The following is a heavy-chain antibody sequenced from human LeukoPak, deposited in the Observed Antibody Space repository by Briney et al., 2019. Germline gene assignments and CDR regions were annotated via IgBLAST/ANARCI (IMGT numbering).Heavy chain of an antibody. CDR3: ARPGYCTGTKCYWYAMDV. Sequence: GASLRLSCAASGFTFSGFAMNWVRQAPGKGLEWVSAISGSGATTYYADSVKGRFTISRDNSKNTLDLQMNSLRAEDTAVYYCARPGYCTGTKCYWYAMDVWGQGTTVTVSS. CDR2: ISGSGATT. D-gene: IGHD2-2*01. V-gene: IGHV3-23*01. CDR1: GFTFSGFA. J-gene: IGHJ6*02.